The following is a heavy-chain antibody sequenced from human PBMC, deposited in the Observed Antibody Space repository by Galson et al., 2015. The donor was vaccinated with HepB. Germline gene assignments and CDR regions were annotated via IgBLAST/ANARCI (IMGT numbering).Heavy chain of an antibody. Sequence: SVKVSCKASGGTFSSYAISWVRQAPGQGLEWMGGIIPIFGTANYAQKFQGRVTITADESTSTAYMELSSLRSEDTAVYYCAREDYYESKAFDIWGQGTMVTVSS. J-gene: IGHJ3*02. CDR2: IIPIFGTA. CDR1: GGTFSSYA. D-gene: IGHD3-22*01. V-gene: IGHV1-69*13. CDR3: AREDYYESKAFDI.